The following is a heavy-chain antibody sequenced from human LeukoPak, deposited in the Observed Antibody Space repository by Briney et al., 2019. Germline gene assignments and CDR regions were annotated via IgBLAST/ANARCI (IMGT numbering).Heavy chain of an antibody. J-gene: IGHJ6*02. CDR3: AGDRCLAARPCGIDV. CDR1: GGPLSRHA. D-gene: IGHD6-6*01. Sequence: SVKVSCKASGGPLSRHATSWVRQAPGQALEWMGGLIPLFGTANYAQKSQRRVTITADEHTSTAHMELSTLSSEDTPVYSCAGDRCLAARPCGIDVWGQGTTVTVSS. V-gene: IGHV1-69*01. CDR2: LIPLFGTA.